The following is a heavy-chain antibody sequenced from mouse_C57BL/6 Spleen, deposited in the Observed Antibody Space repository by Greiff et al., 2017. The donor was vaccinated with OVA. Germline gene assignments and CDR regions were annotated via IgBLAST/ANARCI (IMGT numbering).Heavy chain of an antibody. CDR2: IRSKSSNYAT. CDR1: GFTFNTYA. J-gene: IGHJ1*03. Sequence: VQLQQSGGGLVQPKGSLKLSCAASGFTFNTYAMHWVRQAPGKGLEWVARIRSKSSNYATYYADSVKDRFTISRDDSQSMLYLQMNNLKTEDTAMYYCVRDALPYGSSLWYFDVWGTGTTVTVSS. D-gene: IGHD1-1*01. V-gene: IGHV10-3*01. CDR3: VRDALPYGSSLWYFDV.